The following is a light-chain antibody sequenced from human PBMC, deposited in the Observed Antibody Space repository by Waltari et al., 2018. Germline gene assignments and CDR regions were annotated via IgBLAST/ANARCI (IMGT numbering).Light chain of an antibody. Sequence: DIQMTQSPSSLSASVGDRVTITCRASQSINNYLNWYQHKPGKAPNLLIYAASSLQSWVPSRFSGTRSGTDFALTISSLQPEDFGTYYCQQSCDIPPTFGQGTRVEI. CDR1: QSINNY. V-gene: IGKV1-39*01. J-gene: IGKJ1*01. CDR3: QQSCDIPPT. CDR2: AAS.